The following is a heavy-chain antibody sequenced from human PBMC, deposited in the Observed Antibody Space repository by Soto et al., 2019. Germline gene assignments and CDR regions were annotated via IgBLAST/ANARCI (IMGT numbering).Heavy chain of an antibody. J-gene: IGHJ4*02. CDR2: ISGSGGST. CDR3: AKHPAPYYYDSSAYLDY. CDR1: GFTFSSYA. V-gene: IGHV3-23*01. Sequence: GGSLRLSCAASGFTFSSYAMSWVRQAPGKGLEWVSAISGSGGSTYYADSVKGRFTISRDNSKNTLYLQMNSLRAEDTAVYYCAKHPAPYYYDSSAYLDYWGQGTLVTVSS. D-gene: IGHD3-22*01.